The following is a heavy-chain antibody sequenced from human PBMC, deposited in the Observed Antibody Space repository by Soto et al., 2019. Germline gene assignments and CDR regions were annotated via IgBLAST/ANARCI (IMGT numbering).Heavy chain of an antibody. CDR2: IVVGSGNT. CDR1: GFTFTSSA. V-gene: IGHV1-58*01. Sequence: QMQLVQSGPEVKKPGTSVKVSCKASGFTFTSSAVQWVRQARGQRLEWIGWIVVGSGNTNYAKKFQERVTITRDMSTSTAYMELSSLRSEDTAVYYCAAEKDIVVVPAAVDYWGQGTLVTVSS. D-gene: IGHD2-2*01. J-gene: IGHJ4*02. CDR3: AAEKDIVVVPAAVDY.